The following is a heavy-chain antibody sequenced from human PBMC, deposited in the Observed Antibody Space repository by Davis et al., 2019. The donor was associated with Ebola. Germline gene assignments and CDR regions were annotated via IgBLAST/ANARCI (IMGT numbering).Heavy chain of an antibody. Sequence: MPGGSLRLSCAVYGGSFSGYYWSWIRQHPGKGLEWIGYIYYSGSTNYNPSLKSRVTISVDTSKNQFSLKLSSVTAADTAVYYCARALNLNWFDPWGQGTLVTVSS. D-gene: IGHD1-14*01. V-gene: IGHV4-59*08. CDR1: GGSFSGYY. CDR2: IYYSGST. CDR3: ARALNLNWFDP. J-gene: IGHJ5*02.